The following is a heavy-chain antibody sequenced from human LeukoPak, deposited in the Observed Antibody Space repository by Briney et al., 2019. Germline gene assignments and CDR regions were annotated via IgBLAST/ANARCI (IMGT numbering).Heavy chain of an antibody. CDR1: GFTFSNYA. J-gene: IGHJ6*02. V-gene: IGHV3-23*01. CDR3: AKYYGQGDYYYYYGMDV. D-gene: IGHD4-17*01. Sequence: GGSLRLSCAASGFTFSNYAMSWVRQAPGTGLEWVSGSSGGGGSTYYADSVKGRFTISRDNSKNTLYLQMNSLRAEDTAVYYCAKYYGQGDYYYYYGMDVWGQGTTVTVSS. CDR2: SSGGGGST.